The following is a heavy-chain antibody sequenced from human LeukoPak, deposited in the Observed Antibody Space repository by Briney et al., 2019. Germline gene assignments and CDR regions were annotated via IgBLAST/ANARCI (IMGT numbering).Heavy chain of an antibody. D-gene: IGHD2/OR15-2a*01. CDR1: GFTFSSYS. CDR2: ISSSSSYI. J-gene: IGHJ6*04. CDR3: AAMTTWLPVLGV. V-gene: IGHV3-21*01. Sequence: GGSLRLSCAASGFTFSSYSMNWVRQAPGKGREWVSSISSSSSYIYYADSVKGRFTISRDNAKNSLYLQMNSLRAEDTAVYYCAAMTTWLPVLGVWGKGTTVTVSS.